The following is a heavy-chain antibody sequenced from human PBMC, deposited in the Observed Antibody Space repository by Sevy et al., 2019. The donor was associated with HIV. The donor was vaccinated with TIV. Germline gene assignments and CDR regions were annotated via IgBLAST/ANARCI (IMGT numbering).Heavy chain of an antibody. CDR2: IYYSGST. J-gene: IGHJ4*02. V-gene: IGHV4-61*01. CDR3: ARVRDYFDY. Sequence: SETLSLTCTVSGGSVSSGSYYWSWIRQPPWKGLEWIGYIYYSGSTNYNPSLKSRVTISLDTSKNQFSLKVSSVTAADTAVYYCARVRDYFDYWGQGTLVTVSS. CDR1: GGSVSSGSYY.